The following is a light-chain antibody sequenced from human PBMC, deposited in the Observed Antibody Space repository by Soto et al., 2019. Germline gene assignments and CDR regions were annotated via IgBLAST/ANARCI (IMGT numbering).Light chain of an antibody. J-gene: IGKJ1*01. CDR3: QQYHNLWT. CDR1: QSVSRGY. CDR2: RAS. V-gene: IGKV3-15*01. Sequence: EVVLTQSPGTLSLSPGERATLFCRASQSVSRGYLVWYQQRPGQAPRLLIYRASTRATGTPARFSGSGSGTEFTLTITSLQSEDFALYYCQQYHNLWTFGQGTKVDI.